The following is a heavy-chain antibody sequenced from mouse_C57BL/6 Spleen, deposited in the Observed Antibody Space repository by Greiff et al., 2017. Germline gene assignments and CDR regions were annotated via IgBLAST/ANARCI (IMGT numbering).Heavy chain of an antibody. D-gene: IGHD1-1*01. V-gene: IGHV1-69*01. CDR2: IDPSDSYT. CDR3: ARRSHYYGSSYGYFDG. CDR1: GYTFTSYW. J-gene: IGHJ1*03. Sequence: QVQLQQPGAELVMPGASVKLSCKASGYTFTSYWMHWVKQRPGQGLEWIGEIDPSDSYTNYNQKFKGKSTLTVDKSSSTAYMQLSSLTSEDSAVYYCARRSHYYGSSYGYFDGWGTGTTVTVSS.